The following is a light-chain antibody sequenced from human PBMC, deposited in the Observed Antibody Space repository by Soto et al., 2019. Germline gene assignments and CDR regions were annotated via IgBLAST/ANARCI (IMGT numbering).Light chain of an antibody. Sequence: QSALTQPASVSGSPGQSITISCTGTSSDVGDYNYVSWYQQHPGKAPKLMIYKVSNRPSGVSNRFSGSKSGNTASLTISGLQAEDAADYYCSSYTSSKTWVFGGGTKLTGL. CDR2: KVS. CDR3: SSYTSSKTWV. J-gene: IGLJ3*02. CDR1: SSDVGDYNY. V-gene: IGLV2-14*01.